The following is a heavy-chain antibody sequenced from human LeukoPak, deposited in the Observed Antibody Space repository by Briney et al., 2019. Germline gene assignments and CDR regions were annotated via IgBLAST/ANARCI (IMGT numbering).Heavy chain of an antibody. CDR3: ARARVGGYYDSSGRAYYYMDV. Sequence: PSGTLSLTCAVSGGSISSSNWWSWVRQPPGKGLEWIGEINHSGSTNYNPSLKSRVTISVDTSKNQFSLKLSSVTAADTAVYYCARARVGGYYDSSGRAYYYMDVWGKGTTVTVSS. V-gene: IGHV4-4*02. J-gene: IGHJ6*03. D-gene: IGHD3-22*01. CDR2: INHSGST. CDR1: GGSISSSNW.